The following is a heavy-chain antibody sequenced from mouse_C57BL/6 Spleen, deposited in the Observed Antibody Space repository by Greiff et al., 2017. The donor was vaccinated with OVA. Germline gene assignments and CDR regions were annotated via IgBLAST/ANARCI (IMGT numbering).Heavy chain of an antibody. D-gene: IGHD1-1*01. V-gene: IGHV2-9-1*01. CDR3: ARNVDYGSRRYYFDY. CDR2: IWTGGGT. Sequence: VKLVESGPGLVAPSQSLSITCTVSGFSLTSYAISWVRQPPGKGLEWLGVIWTGGGTNYNSALKSRLSISKDNSKSQVFLKMNSLQTDDTARYYCARNVDYGSRRYYFDYWGQGTTLTVSS. CDR1: GFSLTSYA. J-gene: IGHJ2*01.